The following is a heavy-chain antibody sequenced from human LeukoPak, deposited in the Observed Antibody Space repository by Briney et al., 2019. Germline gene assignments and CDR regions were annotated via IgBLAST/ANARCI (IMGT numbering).Heavy chain of an antibody. Sequence: TGGSLRLSCAASGFTFSGFWMSWVRQAPGKGLEWVSTISGGGGSTYYADSVKGRFTISRDNSKNTLYLQVNSLRAEDTAVYYCAKGGKWDVTPFDYWGQGTLVTVSS. J-gene: IGHJ4*02. D-gene: IGHD1-26*01. CDR2: ISGGGGST. CDR1: GFTFSGFW. V-gene: IGHV3-23*01. CDR3: AKGGKWDVTPFDY.